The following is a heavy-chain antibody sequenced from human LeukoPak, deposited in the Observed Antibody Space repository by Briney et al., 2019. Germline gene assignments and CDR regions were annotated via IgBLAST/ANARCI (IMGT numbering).Heavy chain of an antibody. D-gene: IGHD5-12*01. CDR2: ISGSGGST. CDR3: ARDPRDGYNYDFDY. CDR1: GFTFSSYA. V-gene: IGHV3-23*01. Sequence: GGSLRLSCAASGFTFSSYAMSWVRQAPGKGLEWVSAISGSGGSTYYADPVKGRFTISRDNSKNTLYLQMNSLRAEDTAVYYCARDPRDGYNYDFDYWGQGTLVTVSS. J-gene: IGHJ4*02.